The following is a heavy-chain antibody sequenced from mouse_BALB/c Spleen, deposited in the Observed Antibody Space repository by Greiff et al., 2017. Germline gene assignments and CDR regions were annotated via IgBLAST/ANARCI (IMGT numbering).Heavy chain of an antibody. Sequence: VQLQESGAELVRPGSSVKISCKASGYAFSSYWMNWVKQRPGQGLEWIGQIYPGDGDTNYNGKFKGKATLTADKSSSTAYMQLSSLTSEDSAVYFCARYGTTVVATDYFDYWGQGTTLTVSS. CDR3: ARYGTTVVATDYFDY. CDR2: IYPGDGDT. D-gene: IGHD1-1*01. J-gene: IGHJ2*01. CDR1: GYAFSSYW. V-gene: IGHV1-80*01.